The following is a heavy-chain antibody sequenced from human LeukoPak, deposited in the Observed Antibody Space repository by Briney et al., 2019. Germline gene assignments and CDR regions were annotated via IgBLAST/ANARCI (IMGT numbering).Heavy chain of an antibody. CDR1: GGTFSSYA. V-gene: IGHV1-69*05. J-gene: IGHJ4*02. Sequence: GASVKVSCKASGGTFSSYAISWVRQAPGQGLEWMGGIIPIFGTANYAQKFQGRVTITTDESTSTAYMELSSLRSEDTAVYYCARELDSRSPFDYWGQGTLVTVSS. D-gene: IGHD6-6*01. CDR3: ARELDSRSPFDY. CDR2: IIPIFGTA.